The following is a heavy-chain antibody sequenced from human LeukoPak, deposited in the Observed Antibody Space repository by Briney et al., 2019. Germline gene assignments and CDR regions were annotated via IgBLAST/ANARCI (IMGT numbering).Heavy chain of an antibody. CDR3: ARDPRPSFGESLVEGDY. J-gene: IGHJ4*02. CDR2: IYYSGST. V-gene: IGHV4-39*07. Sequence: SETLSLTCTVSGGSISSSSYYWGWIRQPPGKGLEWIGSIYYSGSTYYNPSLKSRVTISVDTSKNQFSLKLSSVTAADTAVYYCARDPRPSFGESLVEGDYWGQGTLVTVSS. CDR1: GGSISSSSYY. D-gene: IGHD3-10*01.